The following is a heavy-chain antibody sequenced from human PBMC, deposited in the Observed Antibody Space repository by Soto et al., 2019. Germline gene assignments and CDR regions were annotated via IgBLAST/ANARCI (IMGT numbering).Heavy chain of an antibody. J-gene: IGHJ4*02. CDR3: ARAIYYDSSGYYYGGAYFDY. CDR2: ISAYNGNT. CDR1: GYTFTSYG. D-gene: IGHD3-22*01. V-gene: IGHV1-18*01. Sequence: GESLKISCQASGYTFTSYGISWVRQAPGQGLEWMGWISAYNGNTNYAQKLQGRVTMTTDTSTSTAYMELRSLRSDDTAVYYFARAIYYDSSGYYYGGAYFDYWGQGTLVTVSS.